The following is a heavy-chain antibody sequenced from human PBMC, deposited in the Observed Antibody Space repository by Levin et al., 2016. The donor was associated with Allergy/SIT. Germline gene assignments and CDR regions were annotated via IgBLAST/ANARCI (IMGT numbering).Heavy chain of an antibody. CDR2: ISGNGGDT. V-gene: IGHV3-64*01. J-gene: IGHJ3*02. CDR3: ARWRLPRETIFQTDSFDI. D-gene: IGHD3-3*01. Sequence: GGSLRLSCAASGFTFSTYALHWVRQAPGKGLEYLSGISGNGGDTYYAKSVQGRFTISRDNSKNTMYLQMGGLRTEDMAVYYCARWRLPRETIFQTDSFDIWGQGTMVSVSS. CDR1: GFTFSTYA.